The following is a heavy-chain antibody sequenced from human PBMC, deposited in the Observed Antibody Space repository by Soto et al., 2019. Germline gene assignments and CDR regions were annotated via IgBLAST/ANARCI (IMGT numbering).Heavy chain of an antibody. V-gene: IGHV1-69*01. CDR2: IIPIFGTA. CDR3: ARRDKYCSSTSCYESPYYSGMDV. J-gene: IGHJ6*02. D-gene: IGHD2-2*01. CDR1: GGTFSSYA. Sequence: QVQLLQSGAEVKKPGSSVKVSCKASGGTFSSYAISWVRQAPGQGLEWMGGIIPIFGTANYAQKFQGRVTITADESTSTAYMELSSLRSEDTAVYYCARRDKYCSSTSCYESPYYSGMDVWGQGTTVTVSS.